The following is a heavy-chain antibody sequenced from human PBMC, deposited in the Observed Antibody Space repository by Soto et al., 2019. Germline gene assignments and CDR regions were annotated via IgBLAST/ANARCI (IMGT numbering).Heavy chain of an antibody. J-gene: IGHJ3*02. CDR1: GFTFSDYY. CDR2: ISSSGSTI. CDR3: ACPGVVVAATPPRDAFDI. D-gene: IGHD2-15*01. Sequence: GGSLRLSCAASGFTFSDYYMSWIRQAPGKGLEWVSYISSSGSTIYYADSVKGRFTISRDNAKNSLYLQMNSLRAEDTAVYYCACPGVVVAATPPRDAFDIWGQGTMVTVSS. V-gene: IGHV3-11*01.